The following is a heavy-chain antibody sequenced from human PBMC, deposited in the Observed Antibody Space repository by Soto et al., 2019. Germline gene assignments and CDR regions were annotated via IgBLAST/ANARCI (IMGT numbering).Heavy chain of an antibody. CDR1: GGSISSSSYC. Sequence: SETLSLTCTVSGGSISSSSYCWGWIRQPPGKGLEWIGSIYYSGSTYYNPSLKSRVTISVDTSKNQFSLKLSSVTAADTAVYYCARRKNFRASTGGYFDYWGQGTLVTVSS. CDR2: IYYSGST. J-gene: IGHJ4*02. D-gene: IGHD4-17*01. CDR3: ARRKNFRASTGGYFDY. V-gene: IGHV4-39*01.